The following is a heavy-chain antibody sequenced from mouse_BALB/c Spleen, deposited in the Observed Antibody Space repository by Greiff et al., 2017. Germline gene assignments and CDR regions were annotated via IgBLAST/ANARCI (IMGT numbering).Heavy chain of an antibody. Sequence: VHLVESGPGLVAPSQSLSITCIVSGFSLTGYGVNWVRQPPGKGLEWLGMIWGDGSTDYNSALKSRLSISKDNSKSQVFLKMNSLQTDDTARYYCASSLLRLRTYAMDYWGQGTSVTVSS. CDR2: IWGDGST. V-gene: IGHV2-6-7*01. D-gene: IGHD1-2*01. J-gene: IGHJ4*01. CDR1: GFSLTGYG. CDR3: ASSLLRLRTYAMDY.